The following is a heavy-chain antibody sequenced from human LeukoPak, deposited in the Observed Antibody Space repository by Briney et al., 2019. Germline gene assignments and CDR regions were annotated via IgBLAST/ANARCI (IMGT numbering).Heavy chain of an antibody. Sequence: SETLSLTCTVSGGSISSSSYYWGWIRQPPGKGLEWIGSIYYSGSTYYNPSLKSRVTISVDTSKNQFSLKLSSVTAADTAVYYCAGQHDTNGYYFYWGQGTLVTVSS. D-gene: IGHD3-22*01. CDR3: AGQHDTNGYYFY. V-gene: IGHV4-39*01. J-gene: IGHJ4*02. CDR1: GGSISSSSYY. CDR2: IYYSGST.